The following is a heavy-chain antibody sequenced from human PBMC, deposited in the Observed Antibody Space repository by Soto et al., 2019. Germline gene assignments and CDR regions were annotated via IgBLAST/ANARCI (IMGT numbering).Heavy chain of an antibody. D-gene: IGHD5-12*01. Sequence: EVQLLESGGGLVQPGGSLRLSCAASGFTFSSYAMSWVRQAPGKGLEWVSAISGSGGSTYYADSVKGRFTISRDNSKNTLYLQMNSLRAEDTAVYYCAKDQIRAKDIVATCFDYWGQGTLVTVSS. CDR2: ISGSGGST. V-gene: IGHV3-23*01. CDR3: AKDQIRAKDIVATCFDY. J-gene: IGHJ4*02. CDR1: GFTFSSYA.